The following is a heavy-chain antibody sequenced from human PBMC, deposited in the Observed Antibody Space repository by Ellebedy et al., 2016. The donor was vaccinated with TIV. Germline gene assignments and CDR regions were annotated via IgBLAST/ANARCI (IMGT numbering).Heavy chain of an antibody. D-gene: IGHD1-26*01. CDR2: IIPILGIA. Sequence: AASVKVSCKASGGTFSSYAISWVRQAPGQGLEWMGRIIPILGIANYAQKFQGRVTITADKSTSTAYMELSSLRSEDTAVYYCARDGIVGATPVDYWGQGTLVTVSS. V-gene: IGHV1-69*04. CDR3: ARDGIVGATPVDY. J-gene: IGHJ4*02. CDR1: GGTFSSYA.